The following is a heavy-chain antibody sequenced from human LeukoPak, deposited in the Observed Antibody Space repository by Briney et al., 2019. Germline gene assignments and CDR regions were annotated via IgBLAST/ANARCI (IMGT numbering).Heavy chain of an antibody. V-gene: IGHV1-69*04. CDR2: IIPILGIA. CDR1: GGTFSSYA. D-gene: IGHD3-9*01. J-gene: IGHJ4*02. Sequence: ASVKVSCKASGGTFSSYAISWVRQAPGQGLEWMGRIIPILGIANYAQKFQGRVTITADKSTSTAYMELSSLRSEDTAVYYCARGPLIVLRYFDWSTDYWGQGTLVTVSS. CDR3: ARGPLIVLRYFDWSTDY.